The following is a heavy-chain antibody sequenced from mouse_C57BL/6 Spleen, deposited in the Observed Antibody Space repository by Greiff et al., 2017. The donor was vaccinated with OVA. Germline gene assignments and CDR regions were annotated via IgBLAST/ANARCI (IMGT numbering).Heavy chain of an antibody. CDR3: ARDRTYYSIYAMDY. CDR2: ISDGGSYT. CDR1: GFTFSSYA. D-gene: IGHD2-5*01. J-gene: IGHJ4*01. Sequence: DVHLVESGGGLVKPGGSLKLSCAASGFTFSSYAMSWVRQTPEKRLEWVATISDGGSYTYYPDNVKGRFTISRDNAKNNLYLQMSHLKSEDTAMYYCARDRTYYSIYAMDYWGQGTSVTVSS. V-gene: IGHV5-4*01.